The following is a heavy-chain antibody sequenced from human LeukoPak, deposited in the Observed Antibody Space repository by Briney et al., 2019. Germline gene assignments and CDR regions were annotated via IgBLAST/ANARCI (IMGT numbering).Heavy chain of an antibody. CDR1: GFRLTRYW. D-gene: IGHD2-15*01. Sequence: GGSLRLSCAASGFRLTRYWTTWLRQAPGKGREWVGNIGQEGRVKHYADSVKGRFTISRDNAKNSVFLQMNSLRAEDTAFYYCGNQCSGGICPENWGRGTLVTVSS. J-gene: IGHJ4*02. CDR3: GNQCSGGICPEN. V-gene: IGHV3-7*01. CDR2: IGQEGRVK.